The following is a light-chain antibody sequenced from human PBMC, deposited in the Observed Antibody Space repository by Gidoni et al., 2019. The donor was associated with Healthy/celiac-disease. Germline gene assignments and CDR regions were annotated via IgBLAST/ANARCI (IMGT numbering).Light chain of an antibody. CDR1: QSVLYSSNNKND. CDR3: QQYYSTPPVT. CDR2: WAS. V-gene: IGKV4-1*01. Sequence: DIVMTQSPDSLAVSLGERATINCKSSQSVLYSSNNKNDLAWYQQKPGQPPKLLIYWASTRESGVPDRFSGSGSGTDFTLTISSLQAEDVAVYYCQQYYSTPPVTFXGXTKVEIK. J-gene: IGKJ4*01.